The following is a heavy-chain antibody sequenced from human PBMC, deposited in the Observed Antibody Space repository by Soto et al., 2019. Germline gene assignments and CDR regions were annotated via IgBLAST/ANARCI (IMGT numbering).Heavy chain of an antibody. CDR3: AKDSVVASAATFDY. D-gene: IGHD6-25*01. CDR1: GFTFSSFG. CDR2: ISYDGTKK. V-gene: IGHV3-30*18. J-gene: IGHJ4*02. Sequence: QVQLVESGGGVVQPGRSLRLSCAASGFTFSSFGLHWVRQAPGKGLECVALISYDGTKKYYADSVKGRFTISRDNSKNTLYLQMNSLRAEDTAVYYCAKDSVVASAATFDYWGQGTLVTVSS.